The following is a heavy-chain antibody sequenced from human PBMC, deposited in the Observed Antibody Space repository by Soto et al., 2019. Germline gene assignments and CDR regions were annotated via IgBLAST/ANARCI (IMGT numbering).Heavy chain of an antibody. CDR1: GGSIISGGYY. Sequence: PSETLRLTCTVSGGSIISGGYYCNWIRQHPGKGLEWIGYIYYSGSTYYNPSLKSRVTISVDTSKNQFSLKLSSVTAADTAVYYCVIAANYSHTNFATGGVWAKG. D-gene: IGHD4-4*01. J-gene: IGHJ6*03. V-gene: IGHV4-31*03. CDR2: IYYSGST. CDR3: VIAANYSHTNFATGGV.